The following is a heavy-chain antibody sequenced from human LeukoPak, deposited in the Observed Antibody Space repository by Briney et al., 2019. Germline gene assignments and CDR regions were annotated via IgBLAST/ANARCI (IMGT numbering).Heavy chain of an antibody. D-gene: IGHD5-24*01. Sequence: GGSLRLSCAASGFTFSSYGMHWVRQAPGKGLEWVTFIGYDGSNKYYADSVKGRFTISRDNSKNTLYLQMNSLRAEDTAVYYCARTVHTFDGYNSGAGYWGQGTLVTVSS. J-gene: IGHJ4*02. CDR1: GFTFSSYG. CDR2: IGYDGSNK. CDR3: ARTVHTFDGYNSGAGY. V-gene: IGHV3-30*02.